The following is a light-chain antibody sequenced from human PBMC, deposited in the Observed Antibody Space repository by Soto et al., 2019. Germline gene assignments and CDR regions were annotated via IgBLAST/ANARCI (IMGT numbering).Light chain of an antibody. CDR2: DVN. CDR1: SSDVGGYNY. CDR3: CSYAGGWV. J-gene: IGLJ3*02. V-gene: IGLV2-11*01. Sequence: QSVLTQPRSVSGSPGQSVTISCTGTSSDVGGYNYVSWYQQHPGKAPKLMIYDVNKRPSGVPDRFSGSKSGNTASLTISGLQAADEADYYCCSYAGGWVFGVGTKLTVL.